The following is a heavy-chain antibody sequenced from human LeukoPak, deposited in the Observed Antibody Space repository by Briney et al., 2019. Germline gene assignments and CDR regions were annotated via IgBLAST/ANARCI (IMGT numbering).Heavy chain of an antibody. CDR3: AKSSPHCPSTSCYFDY. CDR2: ISGSGGSI. CDR1: GFTFSDYA. D-gene: IGHD2-2*01. Sequence: GGSLRLSCTASGFTFSDYAMSWVRQAPGKELEWVSGISGSGGSIRYADSVKGRFIISRDNSKNTLYLQMNSLRAEDTAVYYCAKSSPHCPSTSCYFDYWGQGTLVTVSS. V-gene: IGHV3-23*01. J-gene: IGHJ4*02.